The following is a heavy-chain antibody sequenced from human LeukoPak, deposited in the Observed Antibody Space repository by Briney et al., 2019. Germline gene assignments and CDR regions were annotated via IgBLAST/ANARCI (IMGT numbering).Heavy chain of an antibody. CDR2: ISAYNGNT. V-gene: IGHV1-18*01. CDR3: ARDNLGGATVRYDAFDI. J-gene: IGHJ3*02. CDR1: GYTFTSYG. D-gene: IGHD3-16*02. Sequence: ASVKVSCKASGYTFTSYGISWVRQAPGQGLEWMGWISAYNGNTNYAQKLQGRVTMTTDTSTSTAYMELRSLRSDDTAVYYCARDNLGGATVRYDAFDIWGQGTMVTVSS.